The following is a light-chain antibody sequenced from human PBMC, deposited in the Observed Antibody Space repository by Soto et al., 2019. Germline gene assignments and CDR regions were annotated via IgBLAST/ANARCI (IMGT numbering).Light chain of an antibody. CDR3: LQRSKWPLT. J-gene: IGKJ4*01. CDR1: QSVSSY. Sequence: EIVLTQSPATLSLSPGERATLSCRASQSVSSYLAWYQQKPGQAPRLLIYDTSNRATGIPARFSGSGSGPDFTLTISSLEPEDFAVYYCLQRSKWPLTCGGGTKVEI. V-gene: IGKV3-11*01. CDR2: DTS.